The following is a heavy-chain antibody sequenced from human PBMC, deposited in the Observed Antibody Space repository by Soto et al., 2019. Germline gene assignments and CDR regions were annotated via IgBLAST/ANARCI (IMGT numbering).Heavy chain of an antibody. CDR1: GGAISGYY. V-gene: IGHV4-4*07. Sequence: QVQLQESGPGLVKPSETLSLTCTVSGGAISGYYWTWIRQPAGQGLEWIGRIYSSGGTKYNPSLKSRVTMSLDTSKNQFSLRLSSVTAADTAVYYCARGQRFSDSFDPWGQGTLVTFSS. J-gene: IGHJ5*02. CDR3: ARGQRFSDSFDP. CDR2: IYSSGGT. D-gene: IGHD3-3*01.